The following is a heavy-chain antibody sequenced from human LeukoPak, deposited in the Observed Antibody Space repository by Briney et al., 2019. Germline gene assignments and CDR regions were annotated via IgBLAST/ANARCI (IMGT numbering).Heavy chain of an antibody. CDR2: IIPIFGTA. V-gene: IGHV1-69*05. Sequence: SVEVSCKASGGTFSSYAISWVRQAPGQGLEWMGGIIPIFGTANYAQKFQGRVTITTDESTSTAYMELSSLRSEDTAVYYCAKDYDFSARAFDIWGQGTMVTVSS. J-gene: IGHJ3*02. CDR1: GGTFSSYA. D-gene: IGHD3-3*01. CDR3: AKDYDFSARAFDI.